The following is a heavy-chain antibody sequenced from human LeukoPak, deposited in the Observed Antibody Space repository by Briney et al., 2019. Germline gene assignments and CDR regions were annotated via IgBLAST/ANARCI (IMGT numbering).Heavy chain of an antibody. CDR3: AKDRDRITMVRGVLDV. J-gene: IGHJ6*04. CDR1: GFTVSSNY. D-gene: IGHD3-10*01. CDR2: IYSGGST. Sequence: GGSLRLSCAASGFTVSSNYMSWVRQAPGKGLEWVSVIYSGGSTYYADSVKGRFTISRDNSKNTLYLQMNSLRAEDTAVYYCAKDRDRITMVRGVLDVWGKGTTVTISS. V-gene: IGHV3-53*01.